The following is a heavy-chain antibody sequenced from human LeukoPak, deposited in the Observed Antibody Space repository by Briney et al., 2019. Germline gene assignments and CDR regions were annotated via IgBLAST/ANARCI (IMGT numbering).Heavy chain of an antibody. CDR3: AGVGGTYYNGHLDY. CDR2: INPSGGST. D-gene: IGHD1-26*01. CDR1: GYTFTNYY. V-gene: IGHV1-46*01. Sequence: GASVKVSCKASGYTFTNYYIHWVRQAPGQGLEWMGIINPSGGSTTYAQKFQGRVTMTRDTSTSTVYMELSSLRSEDTAVYYCAGVGGTYYNGHLDYWGQGTLVTVSS. J-gene: IGHJ4*02.